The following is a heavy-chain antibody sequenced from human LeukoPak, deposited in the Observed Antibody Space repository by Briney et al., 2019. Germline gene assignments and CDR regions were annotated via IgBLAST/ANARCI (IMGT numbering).Heavy chain of an antibody. Sequence: PGGSLRLSCAASGFTFSSYWMHWVRQAPGKGLVWVSRINSDGSSTSYADSVKGRFTISRDDAKNTLYLQMNSLRAEDTAVYYCARAPNDVVSPHFDLWGRGTLVTVSS. D-gene: IGHD2-21*01. V-gene: IGHV3-74*01. J-gene: IGHJ2*01. CDR3: ARAPNDVVSPHFDL. CDR1: GFTFSSYW. CDR2: INSDGSST.